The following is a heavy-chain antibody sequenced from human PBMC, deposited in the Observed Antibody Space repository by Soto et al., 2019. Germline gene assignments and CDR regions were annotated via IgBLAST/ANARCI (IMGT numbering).Heavy chain of an antibody. V-gene: IGHV3-43*01. CDR1: GFRFDDYN. Sequence: GGSLRLSCAASGFRFDDYNIHWVRQAPGKGLEWVSLITWNGGNSYYADSVKGRFTISRDGTTESVSLQMTSLKREDTGLYFCARETLSYGSALDVWGQGTTVTVSS. CDR3: ARETLSYGSALDV. J-gene: IGHJ6*02. D-gene: IGHD3-16*01. CDR2: ITWNGGNS.